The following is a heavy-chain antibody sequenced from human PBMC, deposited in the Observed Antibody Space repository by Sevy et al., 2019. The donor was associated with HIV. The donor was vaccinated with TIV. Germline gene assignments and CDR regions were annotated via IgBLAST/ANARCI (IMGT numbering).Heavy chain of an antibody. J-gene: IGHJ4*02. D-gene: IGHD2-2*01. V-gene: IGHV3-7*01. Sequence: GGSLRLSCGASGFSLSRDWMLWVLQSPGKGLEWVANINEDGSEKYYLESVKGRFTISRDNAQNSVYLQMNNLRVDDTAVYYSGRAIGTADSFWGQGTLVTVSS. CDR1: GFSLSRDW. CDR2: INEDGSEK. CDR3: GRAIGTADSF.